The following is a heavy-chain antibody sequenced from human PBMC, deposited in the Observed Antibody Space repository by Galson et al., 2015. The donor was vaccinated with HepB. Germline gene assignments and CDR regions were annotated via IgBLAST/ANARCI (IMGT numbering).Heavy chain of an antibody. D-gene: IGHD1-26*01. Sequence: SLRLSCAASGFTFSSYAMHWVRQAPGKGLEYVSAISSNGGSTYYADSVKGRFTISRDNSKNTLYLQMSSLRAEDTAVYYCVMGLWELLPSSVFDYWGQGTLVTVSS. V-gene: IGHV3-64D*06. CDR1: GFTFSSYA. J-gene: IGHJ4*02. CDR2: ISSNGGST. CDR3: VMGLWELLPSSVFDY.